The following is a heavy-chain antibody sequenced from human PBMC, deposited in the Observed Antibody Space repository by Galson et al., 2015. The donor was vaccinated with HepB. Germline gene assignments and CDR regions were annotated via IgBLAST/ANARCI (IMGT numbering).Heavy chain of an antibody. Sequence: SVKVSCKASGYTFTSYGISWVRQAPGQGLEWMGWISAYNGNTNYAQKLQGRVTMTTDTSTSTAYMELRSLRSDDTAVYYCARVVSGYSSSWYVDYWGQGTLVTVSS. CDR2: ISAYNGNT. CDR3: ARVVSGYSSSWYVDY. V-gene: IGHV1-18*01. D-gene: IGHD6-13*01. CDR1: GYTFTSYG. J-gene: IGHJ4*02.